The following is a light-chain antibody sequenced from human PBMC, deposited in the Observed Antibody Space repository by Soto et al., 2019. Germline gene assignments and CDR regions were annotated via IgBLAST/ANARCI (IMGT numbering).Light chain of an antibody. V-gene: IGKV1-39*01. Sequence: DIQMTQSPSSLSASVGERVIITCRASETITRSLNWYQSKPGKAPRLLNSATSSLQTGVPPRFSGNYSGTDFTLTISSLQPEDFATYYCQQSYSNPLTFGGGTKVNIK. J-gene: IGKJ4*01. CDR3: QQSYSNPLT. CDR1: ETITRS. CDR2: ATS.